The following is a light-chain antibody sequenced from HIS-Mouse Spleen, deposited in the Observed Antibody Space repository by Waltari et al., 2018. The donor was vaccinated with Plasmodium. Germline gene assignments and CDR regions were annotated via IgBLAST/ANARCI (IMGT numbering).Light chain of an antibody. CDR2: GKN. J-gene: IGLJ2*01. CDR1: SLRSYY. Sequence: SSELTQDPAVSVALGQTVRITCQGDSLRSYYASWYQQKPGQAPVLVIYGKNNRPPGIPEPFSGSRPGNTASLTITGAQAEDEADYYCNSRDSSGNHVVFGGGTKLTVL. V-gene: IGLV3-19*01. CDR3: NSRDSSGNHVV.